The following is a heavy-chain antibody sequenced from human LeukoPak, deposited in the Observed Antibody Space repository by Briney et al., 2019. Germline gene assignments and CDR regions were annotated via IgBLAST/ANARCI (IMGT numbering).Heavy chain of an antibody. D-gene: IGHD3-9*01. Sequence: GGSLRLSCGASGFTFDDYWMSWVRQAPGQGLEWVANINQDGSEKYYLDSAKGRFTISRDNARNSLYLQVNSLRAEDTAVYYCARDTSDWLLFTPFDYWGQGTLVTVSS. CDR1: GFTFDDYW. V-gene: IGHV3-7*01. CDR3: ARDTSDWLLFTPFDY. J-gene: IGHJ4*02. CDR2: INQDGSEK.